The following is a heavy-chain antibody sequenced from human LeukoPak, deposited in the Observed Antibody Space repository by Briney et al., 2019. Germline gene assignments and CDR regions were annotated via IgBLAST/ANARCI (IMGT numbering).Heavy chain of an antibody. D-gene: IGHD4-11*01. Sequence: GGSLRLSCAASGFTFSSYSMNWVRQAPGKGLEWVSSVSRSSRHMYYADSVKGRFTISRDDAKNSLSLQMDSLRAEDSAVYYCMRDADTVTTAFLVYWGQGTLVTVSS. CDR1: GFTFSSYS. CDR2: VSRSSRHM. CDR3: MRDADTVTTAFLVY. V-gene: IGHV3-21*01. J-gene: IGHJ4*02.